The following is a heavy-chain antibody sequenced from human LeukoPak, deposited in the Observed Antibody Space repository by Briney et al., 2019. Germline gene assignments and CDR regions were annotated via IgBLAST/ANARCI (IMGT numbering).Heavy chain of an antibody. Sequence: GGSLRLSCAASGFTFSSYGMHWVRQAPGKGLEWVAVIWYDGSNKYYADSVKGRFTISRDNSKNTLYLQMNSLRAEDTAVYYCARDGLGNDILTGYYTGTKVYYYYGMDVWGQGTTVTVSS. J-gene: IGHJ6*02. D-gene: IGHD3-9*01. CDR2: IWYDGSNK. CDR1: GFTFSSYG. CDR3: ARDGLGNDILTGYYTGTKVYYYYGMDV. V-gene: IGHV3-33*01.